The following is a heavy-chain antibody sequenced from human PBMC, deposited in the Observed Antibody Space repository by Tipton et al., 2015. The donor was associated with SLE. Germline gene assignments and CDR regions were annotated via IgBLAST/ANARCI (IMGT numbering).Heavy chain of an antibody. CDR2: IYYSGST. CDR1: GGSISSGSYY. J-gene: IGHJ4*02. V-gene: IGHV4-39*01. Sequence: TLSLTCTVSGGSISSGSYYWGWIRQPPGKGLEWIGSIYYSGSTYYNPSLKSRVIISVDTSKNQFSLKLSSVTAADTAVYYCARYSDYYDSSADYRAFFDYWGQGTLVTVSS. D-gene: IGHD3-22*01. CDR3: ARYSDYYDSSADYRAFFDY.